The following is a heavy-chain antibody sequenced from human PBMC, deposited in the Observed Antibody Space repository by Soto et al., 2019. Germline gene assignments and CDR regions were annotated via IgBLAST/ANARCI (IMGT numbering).Heavy chain of an antibody. CDR3: ARELRSLGMGRFDS. J-gene: IGHJ4*02. V-gene: IGHV3-23*01. CDR2: LSGNGGNT. Sequence: GGSLRLSCAASGFTFSSYAMNWVRQAPGSGLEWVSGLSGNGGNTYYADSVKGRFTISRDNSKSTLYLQMNSLRAEDTAVHYCARELRSLGMGRFDSWGQGTLVTVTS. CDR1: GFTFSSYA.